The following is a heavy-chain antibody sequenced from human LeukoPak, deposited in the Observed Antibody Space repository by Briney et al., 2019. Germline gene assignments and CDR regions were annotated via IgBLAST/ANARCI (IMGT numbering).Heavy chain of an antibody. CDR3: ARATRTIVVVPAANLYYFDY. CDR2: MNPNSGNT. V-gene: IGHV1-8*01. Sequence: LRASVKVSCKASGYTFTSYDINWVRQATGQGLEWMGWMNPNSGNTGYAQKFQGRVTMTRNTSIGTAYMELSSLRSEDTAVYYCARATRTIVVVPAANLYYFDYWGQGTLVTVSS. J-gene: IGHJ4*02. CDR1: GYTFTSYD. D-gene: IGHD2-2*01.